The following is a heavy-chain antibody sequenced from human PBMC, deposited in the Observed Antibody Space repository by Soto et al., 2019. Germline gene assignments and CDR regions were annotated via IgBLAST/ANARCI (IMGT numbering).Heavy chain of an antibody. Sequence: GASVKVSCKASGYTFTSYYMHCVRQAPGQGLEWMGIINPSGGSTSYAQKFQGRVTMTRDTSTSTVYMELSSLRSEDTAVYYCASRSYGSGSYYSGPYYYYGMDVWGQGTTVTV. J-gene: IGHJ6*02. CDR2: INPSGGST. D-gene: IGHD3-10*01. V-gene: IGHV1-46*01. CDR1: GYTFTSYY. CDR3: ASRSYGSGSYYSGPYYYYGMDV.